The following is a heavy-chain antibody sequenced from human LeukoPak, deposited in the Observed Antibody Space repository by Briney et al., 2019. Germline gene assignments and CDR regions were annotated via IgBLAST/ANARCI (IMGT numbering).Heavy chain of an antibody. V-gene: IGHV3-21*01. CDR2: ISSSSSYI. CDR1: GFTFSSYS. CDR3: ARDNTRDFDWLIYYYGMDV. J-gene: IGHJ6*04. Sequence: GGSLRLSCAASGFTFSSYSMNWVRQAPGRGLEWVSSISSSSSYIYYADSVKGRFTISRDNAKNSLYLQMNSLRAEDTAVYYYARDNTRDFDWLIYYYGMDVWGKGTTVTVSS. D-gene: IGHD3-9*01.